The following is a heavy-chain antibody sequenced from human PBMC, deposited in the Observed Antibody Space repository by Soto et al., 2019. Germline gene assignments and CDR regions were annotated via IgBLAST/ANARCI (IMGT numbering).Heavy chain of an antibody. D-gene: IGHD2-21*02. CDR3: ARSIVVVTALDY. Sequence: QVQLVQSGAEEKKPGASVKVSCKASGYTLTSYAMHWVRQAPGQRLEWMGWINAGNGNTKYSQNFQGRVTIPRDTTASKAYREPSSLRSEDTAVYYCARSIVVVTALDYWGQGTLVTVSS. J-gene: IGHJ4*02. V-gene: IGHV1-3*05. CDR2: INAGNGNT. CDR1: GYTLTSYA.